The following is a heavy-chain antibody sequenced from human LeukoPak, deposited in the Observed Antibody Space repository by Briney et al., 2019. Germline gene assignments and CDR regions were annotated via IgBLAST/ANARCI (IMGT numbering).Heavy chain of an antibody. D-gene: IGHD6-19*01. J-gene: IGHJ1*01. Sequence: GRSLRLSCEASGFTFSSDWMGWVRQAPGKGLEWVANINPDGSDTYYVDSVKGRLTISRSNAKKSLFMQMNSLRDEDTALYHCVRWGVEAGMHDWGQGTLVTVS. V-gene: IGHV3-7*01. CDR3: VRWGVEAGMHD. CDR2: INPDGSDT. CDR1: GFTFSSDW.